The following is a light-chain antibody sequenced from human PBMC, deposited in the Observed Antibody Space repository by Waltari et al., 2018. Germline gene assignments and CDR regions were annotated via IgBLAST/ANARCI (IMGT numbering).Light chain of an antibody. CDR2: VTSDGSH. J-gene: IGLJ3*02. CDR1: SGLSSNV. Sequence: QLVLTQSPSASASLGASVKLTCTLSSGLSSNVIAWLQQQPEKCPRYLMKVTSDGSHSKGDEIPDRFSGASSGAERYLTISSLQSEDEADYYCQTGGHGTWVVGGGTKLTVL. CDR3: QTGGHGTWV. V-gene: IGLV4-69*01.